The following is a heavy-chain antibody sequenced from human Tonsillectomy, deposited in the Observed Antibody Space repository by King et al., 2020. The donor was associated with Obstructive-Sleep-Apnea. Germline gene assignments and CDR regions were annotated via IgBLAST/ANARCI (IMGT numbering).Heavy chain of an antibody. CDR1: GFSLSTSGMC. CDR3: ARIRLKGAGGTIRPYYYGLDV. Sequence: VTLKESGPALVTPTQTLTLTCTFSGFSLSTSGMCVSWIRQPPGKALEWLALIDWDDDKYYSTSLKTRLTISKDTSKNQVVLTMSNMDPVDTATYYCARIRLKGAGGTIRPYYYGLDVWGQGTTVTVAS. J-gene: IGHJ6*02. CDR2: IDWDDDK. V-gene: IGHV2-70*01. D-gene: IGHD4-23*01.